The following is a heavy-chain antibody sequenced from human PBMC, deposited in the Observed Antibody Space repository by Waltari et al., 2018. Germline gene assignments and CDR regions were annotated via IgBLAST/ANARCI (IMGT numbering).Heavy chain of an antibody. CDR2: ISGSGGST. D-gene: IGHD7-27*01. Sequence: EVQLLESGGGLVQPGGSLRLSCAASGFTFSSYAMRWFGQAPGKGLEWVSAISGSGGSTYYADSVKGRFTISRDNSKNTLYLQMNSLRAEDTAVYYCANNPGDWYFDLWGRGTLVTVSS. V-gene: IGHV3-23*01. J-gene: IGHJ2*01. CDR1: GFTFSSYA. CDR3: ANNPGDWYFDL.